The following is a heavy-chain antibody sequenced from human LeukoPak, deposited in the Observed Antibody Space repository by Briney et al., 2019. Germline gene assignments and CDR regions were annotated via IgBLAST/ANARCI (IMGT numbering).Heavy chain of an antibody. Sequence: SETLSLTCAVYGGSFSGYYWSWIRQPPGKGLEWIGEINHSGSTNYNPSLKSRVTISVDTSKNQFSLKLSSVTAADTAVYYCAKEERITVFRGIDYWGQGTLVTVSS. V-gene: IGHV4-34*01. CDR2: INHSGST. J-gene: IGHJ4*02. CDR3: AKEERITVFRGIDY. D-gene: IGHD3-10*01. CDR1: GGSFSGYY.